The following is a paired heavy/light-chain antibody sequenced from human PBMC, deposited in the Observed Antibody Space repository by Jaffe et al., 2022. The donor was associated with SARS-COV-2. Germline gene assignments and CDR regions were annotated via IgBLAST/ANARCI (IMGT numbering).Light chain of an antibody. CDR3: QHYNNWPYT. J-gene: IGKJ2*01. Sequence: EIVMTQSPVTLSVSPGERATLSCRASQSISAKLAWYQQKPGQAPRLLIYDTSTRATGVPARFSGSGSGTEFTLTISSLQSEDFAVYYCQHYNNWPYTFGQGTKLEIK. CDR2: DTS. V-gene: IGKV3-15*01. CDR1: QSISAK.
Heavy chain of an antibody. Sequence: QGQLVESGGGVVQPGRSLRLSCAASGFTFSTYTMQWVRQAPGKGLEWVAVMSYDGANKYYTDSVRGRFTISRDNSKNTLFLQMNGLKAEDTAMYYCASGSYFDHWGQGTLVTVSS. CDR1: GFTFSTYT. CDR2: MSYDGANK. V-gene: IGHV3-30-3*01. D-gene: IGHD1-26*01. J-gene: IGHJ4*02. CDR3: ASGSYFDH.